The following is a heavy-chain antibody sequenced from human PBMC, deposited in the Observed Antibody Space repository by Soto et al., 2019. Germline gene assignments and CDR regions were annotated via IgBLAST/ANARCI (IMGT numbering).Heavy chain of an antibody. V-gene: IGHV1-3*01. CDR2: INAGNGNT. CDR1: GYTFTSYA. Sequence: ASVKVSSKASGYTFTSYAMHWVRQAPGQRLEWMGWINAGNGNTKYSKKFQGRVTITRDTSTNTAYMELRSLRSDDMAVYYCARGDDYDGSGNYPGDYWGQGTLVTVSS. J-gene: IGHJ4*02. D-gene: IGHD3-22*01. CDR3: ARGDDYDGSGNYPGDY.